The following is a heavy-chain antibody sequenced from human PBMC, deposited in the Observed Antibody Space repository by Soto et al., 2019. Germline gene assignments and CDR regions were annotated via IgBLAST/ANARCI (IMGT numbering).Heavy chain of an antibody. CDR2: IYYSGST. Sequence: SETLALTCTGSGGSISSGGYYWSWIRQHPGKGLEWIGYIYYSGSTYYNPSLKSRVTISVDTSKNQFSLKLSSVTAADTAVYYCARGQKVWTSDAFDIWGQGTMVTVSS. V-gene: IGHV4-31*03. CDR1: GGSISSGGYY. CDR3: ARGQKVWTSDAFDI. J-gene: IGHJ3*02. D-gene: IGHD3-16*01.